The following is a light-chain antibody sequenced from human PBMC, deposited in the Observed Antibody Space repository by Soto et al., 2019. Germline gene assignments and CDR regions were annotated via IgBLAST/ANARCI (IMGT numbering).Light chain of an antibody. V-gene: IGKV1-5*03. CDR2: KAS. CDR1: QTISSW. J-gene: IGKJ1*01. CDR3: QQYNHYRT. Sequence: DIQMTQSPSTLSGSVGDRVTITCRASQTISSWLAWYQQKPGKAPKLLIYKASTLKSGVPSRFSGSGSGTEFTLTISSLQPNDSATYYCQQYNHYRTFGQGTKVDIK.